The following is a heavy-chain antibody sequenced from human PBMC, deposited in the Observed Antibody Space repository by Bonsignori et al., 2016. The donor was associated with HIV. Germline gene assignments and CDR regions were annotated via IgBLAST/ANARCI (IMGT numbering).Heavy chain of an antibody. Sequence: WIRQPPGKGLEWIGHIYYSGSTNYNPSLKSRVTISLDTSKKQVSLKLSSVTTADTAMYYCARGTGEVSQPLLYGNWFDPWGQGTLVTVSS. CDR3: ARGTGEVSQPLLYGNWFDP. J-gene: IGHJ5*02. CDR2: IYYSGST. D-gene: IGHD1-26*01. V-gene: IGHV4-59*01.